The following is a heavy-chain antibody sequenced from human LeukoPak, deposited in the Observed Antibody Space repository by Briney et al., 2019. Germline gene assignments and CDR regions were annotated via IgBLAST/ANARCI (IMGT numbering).Heavy chain of an antibody. Sequence: ASVKVSCKASGYTFTSYGISWVRQAPGQGLEWMGWISAYNGNTNYAQKLQGRVTMTTDTSTSTAYMELSSLRSEDTAVYYCASTRISGYQIGEYFQHWGQGTLVTVSS. CDR3: ASTRISGYQIGEYFQH. J-gene: IGHJ1*01. V-gene: IGHV1-18*01. CDR1: GYTFTSYG. D-gene: IGHD3-22*01. CDR2: ISAYNGNT.